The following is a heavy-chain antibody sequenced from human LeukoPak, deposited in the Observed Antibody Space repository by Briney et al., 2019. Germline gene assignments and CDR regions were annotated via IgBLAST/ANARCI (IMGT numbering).Heavy chain of an antibody. D-gene: IGHD6-19*01. J-gene: IGHJ4*02. V-gene: IGHV4-59*01. CDR2: IYYGGNT. CDR1: GASITSYY. Sequence: SETLSLTCTVSGASITSYYWSWIRQSPGKGLEWIGYIYYGGNTNYNPSLKSRVIISMDMSKDQFSLNLSSVTAADTAVYYCARDLLSTAGYFDYWGQGTLVTVSS. CDR3: ARDLLSTAGYFDY.